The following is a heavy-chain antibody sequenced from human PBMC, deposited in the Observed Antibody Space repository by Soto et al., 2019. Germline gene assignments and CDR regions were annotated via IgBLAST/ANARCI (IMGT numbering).Heavy chain of an antibody. CDR3: ARGEGYCSGGSCRYYYYGMDV. Sequence: QVQLVQSGAEVKKPGSSVKVSCKASGGTFSSYAISWARQAPGQGLEWMGGIIPIFGTANYAQKFQGRVTITADESTSTAYMELSSLRSEDTAVYYCARGEGYCSGGSCRYYYYGMDVWGQGTTVTVSS. D-gene: IGHD2-15*01. CDR1: GGTFSSYA. V-gene: IGHV1-69*12. J-gene: IGHJ6*02. CDR2: IIPIFGTA.